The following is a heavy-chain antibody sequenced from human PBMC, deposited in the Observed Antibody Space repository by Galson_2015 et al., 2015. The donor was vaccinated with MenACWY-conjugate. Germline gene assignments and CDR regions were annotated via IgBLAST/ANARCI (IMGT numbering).Heavy chain of an antibody. Sequence: SLRLSCAASGFTFSNYDMHWVREERGKGLEWVSGISTGGDTYYSGSVKGRFTISRENAKNSLYLQMDSLRPGDTAIYYCVRGFVTLDKWNGLGLDVWGKGTTVIVAS. CDR1: GFTFSNYD. CDR3: VRGFVTLDKWNGLGLDV. J-gene: IGHJ6*04. D-gene: IGHD1-20*01. V-gene: IGHV3-13*01. CDR2: ISTGGDT.